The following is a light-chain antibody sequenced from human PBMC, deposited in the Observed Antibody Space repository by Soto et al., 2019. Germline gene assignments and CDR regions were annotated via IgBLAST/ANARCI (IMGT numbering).Light chain of an antibody. CDR3: QTWVTGIHI. V-gene: IGLV4-69*01. CDR2: LNSDGSH. CDR1: SGHSNYA. J-gene: IGLJ2*01. Sequence: QPVLTQSPSASASLGASVKLTCTLSSGHSNYAIAWHQQQPEKGPRFLMKLNSDGSHSKGDGIPDRFSGSSSGAERYLTISTLQSEDEADYYRQTWVTGIHIFGGGTKLTVL.